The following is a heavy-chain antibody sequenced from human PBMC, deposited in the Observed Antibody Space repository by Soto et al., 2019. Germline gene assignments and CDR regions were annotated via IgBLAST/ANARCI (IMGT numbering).Heavy chain of an antibody. CDR1: GYTFTNYG. CDR3: AGLVGDGGYYYGMDV. D-gene: IGHD1-26*01. CDR2: ISAYNGDT. Sequence: ASVKVSCKASGYTFTNYGISWVRQAPGQGLEWMGWISAYNGDTKYAQKLQGRVTMTTDTSTSTAYMELRSLRSDDTAVYYCAGLVGDGGYYYGMDVWGQGTTVTVSS. J-gene: IGHJ6*02. V-gene: IGHV1-18*04.